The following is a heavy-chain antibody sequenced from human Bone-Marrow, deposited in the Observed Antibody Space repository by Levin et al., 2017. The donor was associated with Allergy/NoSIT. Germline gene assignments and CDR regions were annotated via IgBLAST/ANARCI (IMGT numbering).Heavy chain of an antibody. D-gene: IGHD4-23*01. V-gene: IGHV4-34*01. J-gene: IGHJ4*02. CDR1: GGSFSGYY. CDR2: INHSGST. Sequence: SQTLSLTCAVYGGSFSGYYWSWIRPPPGKGLEWIGEINHSGSTNYNPSLKSRVTISVDTSKNQFSLKLSSVTAADTAVYYCARAPCTVVVDYWGQGTLVTVSS. CDR3: ARAPCTVVVDY.